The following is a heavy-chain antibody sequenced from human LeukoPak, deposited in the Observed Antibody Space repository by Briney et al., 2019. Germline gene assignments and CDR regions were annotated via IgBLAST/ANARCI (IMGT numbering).Heavy chain of an antibody. Sequence: PGGSLRLSCAASGFTFSSYAMHWVRQAPGKGLEYVSAISSNGGSTYYANSVKGRFTISRDNSKNTLYLQMGSLRAEDMAVYYCATALWGYYDSSGYYYFDYWGQGTLVTVS. CDR2: ISSNGGST. J-gene: IGHJ4*02. CDR3: ATALWGYYDSSGYYYFDY. D-gene: IGHD3-22*01. CDR1: GFTFSSYA. V-gene: IGHV3-64*01.